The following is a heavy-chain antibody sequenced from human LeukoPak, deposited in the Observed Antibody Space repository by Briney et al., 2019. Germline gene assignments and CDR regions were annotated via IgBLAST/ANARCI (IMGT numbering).Heavy chain of an antibody. V-gene: IGHV1-2*02. CDR1: GYTFTGYY. CDR2: INPNSGGT. CDR3: ARGAPPGYLGSGSYPSGDY. D-gene: IGHD3-10*01. Sequence: ASVKVSCKASGYTFTGYYMQWVRQAPAQGLEWMGWINPNSGGTNYAQKFQGRVTMTRDTSISTAYMELSRLRSDDTAVYYCARGAPPGYLGSGSYPSGDYWGQGTLVTVSS. J-gene: IGHJ4*02.